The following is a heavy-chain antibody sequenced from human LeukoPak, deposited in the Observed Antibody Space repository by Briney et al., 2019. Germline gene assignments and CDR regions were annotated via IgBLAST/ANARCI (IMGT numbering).Heavy chain of an antibody. CDR2: IGGSGGST. D-gene: IGHD3-22*01. CDR1: GFTFSSYA. V-gene: IGHV3-23*01. Sequence: GGSLRLSCAASGFTFSSYAMSWVRQAPGKGLEWVSAIGGSGGSTYYADSVKGRFTISRDNSKNTLYLQMNSLRAEDTAVYYCAKDLDSSGYSDAFDIWGQGTMVTVSS. CDR3: AKDLDSSGYSDAFDI. J-gene: IGHJ3*02.